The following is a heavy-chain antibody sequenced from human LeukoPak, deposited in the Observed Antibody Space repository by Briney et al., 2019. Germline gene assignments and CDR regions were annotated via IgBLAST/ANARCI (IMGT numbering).Heavy chain of an antibody. CDR1: GGSFSGYY. J-gene: IGHJ4*02. CDR2: INHSGST. D-gene: IGHD2-15*01. V-gene: IGHV4-34*01. Sequence: PSETLSLTCAVYGGSFSGYYWSWIRQPPGKGLEWIGEINHSGSTNYNPSLKSRVTISVDTSKNQFSLKLSSVTAADTAVYYCARHHYCSGGSCYEFDYWGQGTLVTVSS. CDR3: ARHHYCSGGSCYEFDY.